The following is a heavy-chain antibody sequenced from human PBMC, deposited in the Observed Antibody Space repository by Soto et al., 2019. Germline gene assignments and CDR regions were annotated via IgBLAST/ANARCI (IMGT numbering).Heavy chain of an antibody. CDR1: GGSFSVYY. CDR3: ARHPERIAQIGWFDP. V-gene: IGHV4-34*01. CDR2: INHSGTT. D-gene: IGHD6-13*01. Sequence: LSCAVYGGSFSVYYWSWIRQPPGKGLEWIGEINHSGTTNYNPSLKSRVTISVDTSKNQFSLKLSSVTAADTAVYYCARHPERIAQIGWFDPWGQGTLVNVSS. J-gene: IGHJ5*02.